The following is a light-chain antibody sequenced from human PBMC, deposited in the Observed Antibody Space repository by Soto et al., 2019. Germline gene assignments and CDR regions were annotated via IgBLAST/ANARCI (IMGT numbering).Light chain of an antibody. Sequence: EIVMTQSPAPLSVSPGERATLSCRASQSVSSNLAWYQQKPGQAPRLLIYGPSTRATGIPARFSGSGSGTEFTLTVSSLQSEDFAVYYCEQYKNWCPCTFGGGTVVVIK. V-gene: IGKV3-15*01. J-gene: IGKJ4*02. CDR2: GPS. CDR1: QSVSSN. CDR3: EQYKNWCPCT.